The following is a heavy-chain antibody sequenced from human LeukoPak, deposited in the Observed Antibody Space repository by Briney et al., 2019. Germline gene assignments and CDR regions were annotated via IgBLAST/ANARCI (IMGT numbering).Heavy chain of an antibody. CDR3: AREMDDILTRYFDY. D-gene: IGHD3-9*01. CDR1: GGSFSGYY. V-gene: IGHV4-34*01. Sequence: SETLSLTCAVYGGSFSGYYWSWIRQPPGKGLEWIGEINHSGSTNYNPSLKSRVTISVDTSKNQFSLKLSSVTAADTAVYYCAREMDDILTRYFDYWGQGTLVTVSS. CDR2: INHSGST. J-gene: IGHJ4*02.